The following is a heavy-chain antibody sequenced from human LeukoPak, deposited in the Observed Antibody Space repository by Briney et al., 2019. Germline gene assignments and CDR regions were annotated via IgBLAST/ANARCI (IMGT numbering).Heavy chain of an antibody. CDR3: ARASPRVQMATISSTEGNAFDI. D-gene: IGHD5-24*01. Sequence: GSLRLSCAASGFTVSSNYMSWIRQPPGKGLEWIGYIYYSGSTNYNPSLKSRVTISVDTFKNQFSLKLSSVTAADTAVYYCARASPRVQMATISSTEGNAFDIWGQGTMVTVSS. J-gene: IGHJ3*02. CDR2: IYYSGST. CDR1: GFTVSSNY. V-gene: IGHV4-59*02.